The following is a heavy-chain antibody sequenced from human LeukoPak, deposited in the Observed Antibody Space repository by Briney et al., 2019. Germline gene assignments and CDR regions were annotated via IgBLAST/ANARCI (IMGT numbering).Heavy chain of an antibody. CDR3: AKDVSPGGHYRPPNY. CDR2: IWYDGTNT. V-gene: IGHV3-33*06. D-gene: IGHD2-8*02. J-gene: IGHJ4*02. CDR1: GFTFSTHG. Sequence: PGKSLRLFCAASGFTFSTHGMQWGRQAPGRGLEWVALIWYDGTNTFYADSVKGRFTLSRDNSMTALYLQMNSLRAEDTAVYYCAKDVSPGGHYRPPNYWGQGILVTVSS.